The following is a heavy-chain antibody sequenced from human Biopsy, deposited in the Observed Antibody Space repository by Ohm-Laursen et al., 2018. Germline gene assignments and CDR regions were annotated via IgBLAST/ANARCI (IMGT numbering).Heavy chain of an antibody. CDR3: ARRAVAGTYNWYFDL. Sequence: SLRLSCTATGFIFNYGMHWVRQAPGKGLEWVAVIWYDGSNGNYADSVKGRFTISRDNSKNTLYLQMNSLRAEDTAVYYCARRAVAGTYNWYFDLWGRGTLVTVSS. V-gene: IGHV3-33*01. D-gene: IGHD6-19*01. CDR1: GFIFNYG. J-gene: IGHJ2*01. CDR2: IWYDGSNG.